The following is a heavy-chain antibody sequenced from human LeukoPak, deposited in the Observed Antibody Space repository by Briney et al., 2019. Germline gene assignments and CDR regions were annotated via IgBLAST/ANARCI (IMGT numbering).Heavy chain of an antibody. Sequence: ASVKVSCKASGYTFTAHYLHWVRQAPGQGLEWMAWINHNSGGTKYAEKFQGRVTVARDTSTSTAYMELSRLRSDDTAVYYCARVFVTTFGDAFDIWGQGTMVTVSS. D-gene: IGHD2/OR15-2a*01. CDR1: GYTFTAHY. J-gene: IGHJ3*02. CDR2: INHNSGGT. V-gene: IGHV1-2*02. CDR3: ARVFVTTFGDAFDI.